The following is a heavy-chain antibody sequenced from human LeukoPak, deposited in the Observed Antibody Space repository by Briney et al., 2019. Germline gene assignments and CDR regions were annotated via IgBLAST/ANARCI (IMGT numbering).Heavy chain of an antibody. J-gene: IGHJ4*02. Sequence: GGSLRLSCAASGFTFSSYAMSWVRQAPGKGLEWISTISVSGGSTYSADSVKGRFTISRDNSKNTLYLQMSSLRAEDSAVYYCAKDSRQSSYFDYWGQGTLVTVSS. CDR1: GFTFSSYA. V-gene: IGHV3-23*01. CDR3: AKDSRQSSYFDY. D-gene: IGHD1-26*01. CDR2: ISVSGGST.